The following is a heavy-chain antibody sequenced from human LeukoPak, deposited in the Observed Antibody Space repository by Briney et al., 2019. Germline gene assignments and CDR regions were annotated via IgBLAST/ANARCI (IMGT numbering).Heavy chain of an antibody. V-gene: IGHV1-2*06. J-gene: IGHJ6*02. D-gene: IGHD6-13*01. Sequence: ASVTVSCKASGYTFTGYYMHWVRQAPGQGLEWMGRINPNSGGTSYAQKFQGRVTMTRDTSISTAYMELSRLRSDDTAVYYCARGPHLAAAWVYYYYGMDVWGQGTTVTVSS. CDR2: INPNSGGT. CDR1: GYTFTGYY. CDR3: ARGPHLAAAWVYYYYGMDV.